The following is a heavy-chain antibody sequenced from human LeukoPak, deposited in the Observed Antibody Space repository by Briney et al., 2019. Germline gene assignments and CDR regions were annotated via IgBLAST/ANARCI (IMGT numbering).Heavy chain of an antibody. V-gene: IGHV3-23*01. D-gene: IGHD5-24*01. Sequence: GGSLRLSCAASGFTFSSYAMNWVRQAPGKGVEGGSVIVGNGGGLESAYSVNRRFTTSRDNSNNILYLQINRLSADDTAVYYCVKDRIPDGFYSYDFWGQGTLVTVSS. CDR3: VKDRIPDGFYSYDF. J-gene: IGHJ4*02. CDR2: IVGNGGGL. CDR1: GFTFSSYA.